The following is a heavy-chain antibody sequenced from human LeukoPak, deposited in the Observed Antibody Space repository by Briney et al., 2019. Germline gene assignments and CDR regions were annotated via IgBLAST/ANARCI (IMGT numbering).Heavy chain of an antibody. D-gene: IGHD3-16*01. CDR3: ARGAARGFDY. J-gene: IGHJ4*02. CDR2: IWYDGGYK. Sequence: GRPLRLSCAASGFTFSNYGMHWVRQAPGKGLEWVAVIWYDGGYKYSADSVKGRFTITRDNAKNSLFLQMNSLRDEDTAVYYCARGAARGFDYWGQGTLVTVSS. V-gene: IGHV3-33*01. CDR1: GFTFSNYG.